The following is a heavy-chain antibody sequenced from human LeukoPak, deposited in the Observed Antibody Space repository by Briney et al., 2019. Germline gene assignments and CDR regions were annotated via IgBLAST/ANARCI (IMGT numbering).Heavy chain of an antibody. V-gene: IGHV4-4*09. J-gene: IGHJ6*03. D-gene: IGHD3-10*01. CDR2: IYTSGST. CDR3: ARAVPGSRTHYYYYYYMDV. CDR1: GGSISSYY. Sequence: PSETLSLTCAVSGGSISSYYWSWLRQPPGKGLEWIGYIYTSGSTNYNPSLKSRVTISVDTSKNQFSLKLSSVTAADTAVYYCARAVPGSRTHYYYYYYMDVWGKGTTVTVSS.